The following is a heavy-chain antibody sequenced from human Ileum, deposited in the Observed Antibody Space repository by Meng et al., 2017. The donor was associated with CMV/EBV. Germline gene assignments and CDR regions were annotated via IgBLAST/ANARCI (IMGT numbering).Heavy chain of an antibody. D-gene: IGHD3-3*01. Sequence: GESLKISCAASGFTFSDYYMSWIRQAPGKGLEWVSYISSSGSTIYYADSMKGRFTISRDNAKSSLYLQMNSLRAEDTAVYYCARGKAYDVWSGYYTTNYHGMDVWGQGTTVTVSS. CDR3: ARGKAYDVWSGYYTTNYHGMDV. V-gene: IGHV3-11*01. CDR1: GFTFSDYY. CDR2: ISSSGSTI. J-gene: IGHJ6*02.